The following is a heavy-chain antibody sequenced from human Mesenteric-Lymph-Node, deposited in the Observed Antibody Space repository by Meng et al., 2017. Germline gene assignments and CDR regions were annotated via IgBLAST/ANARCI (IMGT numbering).Heavy chain of an antibody. Sequence: ASVKVSCKASGYTFTGYYMHWVRQAPGQGLEWMGRINPNSGGTNYAQKFQGRVTMTRDTSISTAYMELSRLRSDDTAVYYCARVQYYYDSSGYYSPPFDYWGQGTRVT. CDR2: INPNSGGT. CDR3: ARVQYYYDSSGYYSPPFDY. D-gene: IGHD3-22*01. V-gene: IGHV1-2*06. CDR1: GYTFTGYY. J-gene: IGHJ4*02.